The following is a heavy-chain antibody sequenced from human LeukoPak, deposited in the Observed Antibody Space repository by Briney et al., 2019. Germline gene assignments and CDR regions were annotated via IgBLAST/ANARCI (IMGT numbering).Heavy chain of an antibody. CDR2: ISYDGSNK. Sequence: PGRSLRLSCAASGFTFSSYAMHWVRQAPGKGLEWVAVISYDGSNKYYADSVKGRFTISRDNSKNTLYLQMNSLRAEDTAVYYCARDHPVTSPFDYWGQGTLVTVSS. CDR3: ARDHPVTSPFDY. J-gene: IGHJ4*02. D-gene: IGHD4-17*01. CDR1: GFTFSSYA. V-gene: IGHV3-30-3*01.